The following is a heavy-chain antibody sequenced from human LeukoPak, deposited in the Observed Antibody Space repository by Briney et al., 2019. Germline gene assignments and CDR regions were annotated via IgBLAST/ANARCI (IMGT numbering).Heavy chain of an antibody. V-gene: IGHV1-8*03. J-gene: IGHJ6*03. Sequence: ASVKVSCKASGYTFTSYHSNWVRQATGQRLDWMGWMNPNSGNTGYAQKFQGRVTITRITSISTAYMELSSLRSEDTAVYYCARGGGYSYGQAMDVWGKGTTVTVSS. CDR1: GYTFTSYH. CDR2: MNPNSGNT. CDR3: ARGGGYSYGQAMDV. D-gene: IGHD5-18*01.